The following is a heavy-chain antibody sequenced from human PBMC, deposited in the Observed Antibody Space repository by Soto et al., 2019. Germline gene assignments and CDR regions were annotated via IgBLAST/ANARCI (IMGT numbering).Heavy chain of an antibody. D-gene: IGHD3-22*01. V-gene: IGHV3-23*01. CDR3: IKELYYYDTSGYRDAFDI. Sequence: EVQVLESGGGLVQPGGSLRLSCEASGFTYSLYGMTWVRQAPGKGLEWVSGISGSGGDTYYADYVKGRFTISRDNSKNTLDLQMNSKRAEDTAVYDYIKELYYYDTSGYRDAFDIWGQGTMVTVSP. J-gene: IGHJ3*02. CDR2: ISGSGGDT. CDR1: GFTYSLYG.